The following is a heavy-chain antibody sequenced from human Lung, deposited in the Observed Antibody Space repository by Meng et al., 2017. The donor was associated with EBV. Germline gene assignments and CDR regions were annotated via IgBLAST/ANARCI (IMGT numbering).Heavy chain of an antibody. CDR1: GYTVTNYG. CDR3: ARVEVGITLGDY. Sequence: QAQWVQSGGEVTQPWGLVTVSCKVSGYTVTNYGITWLRQAPGQGLEWMGWISADNGNTTYAQTLQGRVTMTTDTSTSTAYMELVSLRSDDTAVYYCARVEVGITLGDYWGQGTLVTVSS. J-gene: IGHJ4*02. V-gene: IGHV1-18*01. D-gene: IGHD1-26*01. CDR2: ISADNGNT.